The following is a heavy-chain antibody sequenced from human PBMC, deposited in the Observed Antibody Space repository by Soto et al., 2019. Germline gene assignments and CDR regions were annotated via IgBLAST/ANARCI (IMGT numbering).Heavy chain of an antibody. J-gene: IGHJ3*02. CDR2: IIPILDVA. CDR3: ARGGGTSDDTFDI. CDR1: GGTFTIYS. Sequence: QVQLVQSGAEVKKPGSSVKVSCKASGGTFTIYSFSWVRQAPGQGLEWLGRIIPILDVANYAQKFQGRVTITADKSTSTAYMELRSLRFEDTAVYYCARGGGTSDDTFDIWGQGTMVAVSS. D-gene: IGHD3-16*01. V-gene: IGHV1-69*02.